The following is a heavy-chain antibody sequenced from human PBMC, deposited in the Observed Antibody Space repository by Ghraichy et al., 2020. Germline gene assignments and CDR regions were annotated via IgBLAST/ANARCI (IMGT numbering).Heavy chain of an antibody. CDR3: ARGSSSPGIDY. J-gene: IGHJ4*02. D-gene: IGHD6-6*01. CDR1: GFTLRNYW. CDR2: VTSDGAFV. V-gene: IGHV3-74*01. Sequence: SCAVSGFTLRNYWMHWVRQAPGKGLVWVSLVTSDGAFVVYADSVKGRFTMSRDSAKNTLYLEMNSLTAEDTALYYCARGSSSPGIDYWGQGTLVTVSS.